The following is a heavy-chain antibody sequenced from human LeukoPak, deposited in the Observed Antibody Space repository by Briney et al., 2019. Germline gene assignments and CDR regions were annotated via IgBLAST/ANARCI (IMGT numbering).Heavy chain of an antibody. Sequence: GASVKVSCKASGYTFTGYYMHWVRQAPGQGLEWMGWINPNSGGTDYAQKFQGRVTMTRDTSISTAYMELSRLRSDDTAVYYCARDLVPAPLISVSDYWGQGTLVTVSS. V-gene: IGHV1-2*02. D-gene: IGHD2-2*01. J-gene: IGHJ4*02. CDR2: INPNSGGT. CDR1: GYTFTGYY. CDR3: ARDLVPAPLISVSDY.